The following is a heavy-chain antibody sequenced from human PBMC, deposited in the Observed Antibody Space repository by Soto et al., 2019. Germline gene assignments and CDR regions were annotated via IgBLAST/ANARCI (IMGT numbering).Heavy chain of an antibody. CDR1: GGSISSGSHY. CDR3: ARQTNYYFGSVSFLDY. V-gene: IGHV4-39*01. J-gene: IGHJ4*02. CDR2: MYYSGST. D-gene: IGHD3-10*01. Sequence: SETLSLTCTVSGGSISSGSHYWGWIRQPPGKGLEWIGSMYYSGSTYYNSSLRSRVTISVDTSKNQFSLKLTSVTAADTAMYYCARQTNYYFGSVSFLDYWGQGSLVTVSS.